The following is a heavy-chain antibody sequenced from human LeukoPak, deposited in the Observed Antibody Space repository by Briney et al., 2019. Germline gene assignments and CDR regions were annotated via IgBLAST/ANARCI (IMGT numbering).Heavy chain of an antibody. Sequence: PGGSLRLSCAASGFTFSSYGMHWVRQAPGKGLEWVAVISYDGSNKYYADSVKGRFTISRDNSKNTLYLQMNSLRAEDTAVYYCAKDKGSSPGDYWGQGTLVTVSS. D-gene: IGHD2-2*01. J-gene: IGHJ4*02. CDR2: ISYDGSNK. CDR3: AKDKGSSPGDY. V-gene: IGHV3-30*18. CDR1: GFTFSSYG.